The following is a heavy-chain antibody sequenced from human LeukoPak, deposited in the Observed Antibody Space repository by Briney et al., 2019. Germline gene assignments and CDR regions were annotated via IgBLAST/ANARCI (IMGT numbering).Heavy chain of an antibody. J-gene: IGHJ4*02. D-gene: IGHD6-13*01. Sequence: GGSLRLSCAVSGFTYSNDWMSWVRQAPGKGLEWVAHINQDGSEKYYVDSVKGRFTISRDNAENSLYLQMNSLRAEDTAVYYCARYSSSRNFDYWGQGTLVTVSS. CDR1: GFTYSNDW. V-gene: IGHV3-7*04. CDR3: ARYSSSRNFDY. CDR2: INQDGSEK.